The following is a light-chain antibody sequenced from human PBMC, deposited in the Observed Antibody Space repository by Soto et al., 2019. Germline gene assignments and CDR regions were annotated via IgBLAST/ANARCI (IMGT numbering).Light chain of an antibody. CDR2: GNN. Sequence: QSVLTQPPSVSAAPGQKVTISCSGSSSNIGTNSVSWYQQLPGTAPKLLIYGNNKRPSGIPDRFSGSKSGTSATLGITGLQTGDEADYYCGTWDTSLSGLVFGGGTKLTVL. V-gene: IGLV1-51*01. J-gene: IGLJ2*01. CDR1: SSNIGTNS. CDR3: GTWDTSLSGLV.